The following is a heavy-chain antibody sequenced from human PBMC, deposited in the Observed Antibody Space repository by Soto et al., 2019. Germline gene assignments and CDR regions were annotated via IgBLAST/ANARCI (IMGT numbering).Heavy chain of an antibody. CDR3: ARAPLVGIAAAGTIGGWFDP. V-gene: IGHV3-7*01. CDR2: IKQDGSEK. D-gene: IGHD6-13*01. Sequence: GGSLRLSCAASGFTFSSYWMSWVRQAPGKGLEWVANIKQDGSEKYYVDSVKGRLTISRDNAKNSLYLQMNSLRAEDTAVYYCARAPLVGIAAAGTIGGWFDPWGQGTLVTVSS. CDR1: GFTFSSYW. J-gene: IGHJ5*02.